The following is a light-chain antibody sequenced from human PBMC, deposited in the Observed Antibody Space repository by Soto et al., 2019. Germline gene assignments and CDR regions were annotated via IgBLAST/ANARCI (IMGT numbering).Light chain of an antibody. CDR2: DVR. J-gene: IGLJ3*02. V-gene: IGLV2-14*01. CDR1: SSDVGGYNY. CDR3: SSYASRSTWV. Sequence: QSALTQPASVSGSPGQSITISCTGTSSDVGGYNYVSWYQQHPGKAPKLMIYDVRNRPSGVSNRFSGSKSGNTASLTISGLQPEDEADYNCSSYASRSTWVFGGGTKLTVL.